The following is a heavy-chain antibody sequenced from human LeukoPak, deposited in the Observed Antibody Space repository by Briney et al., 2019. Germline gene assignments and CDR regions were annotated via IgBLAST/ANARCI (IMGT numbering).Heavy chain of an antibody. CDR2: IIPIFGTA. Sequence: GASVKVSCKASGGTFSSYAISWVRQAPGQGLEWMGGIIPIFGTANYAQKFQGRVTITADESTSTAYMELSSLRSEDTAVYYCAISRRDGYNFGFDYWGQGTLVTVCS. CDR1: GGTFSSYA. CDR3: AISRRDGYNFGFDY. D-gene: IGHD5-24*01. V-gene: IGHV1-69*01. J-gene: IGHJ4*02.